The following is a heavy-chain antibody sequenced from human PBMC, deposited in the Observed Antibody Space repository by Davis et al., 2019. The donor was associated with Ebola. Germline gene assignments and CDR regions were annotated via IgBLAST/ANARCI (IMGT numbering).Heavy chain of an antibody. J-gene: IGHJ6*02. CDR3: ARAVSGLWKCEGDCYYGLDV. CDR2: ISSGHTRT. D-gene: IGHD3-16*01. CDR1: GFTCSKYG. Sequence: GESLKISCAASGFTCSKYGMHWIRQAPGKGLEWVSYISSGHTRTYYADSVKGRFTISRDNSKNSLYLQMNSLRAEDTAVYYCARAVSGLWKCEGDCYYGLDVWGQGTTVTVSS. V-gene: IGHV3-48*04.